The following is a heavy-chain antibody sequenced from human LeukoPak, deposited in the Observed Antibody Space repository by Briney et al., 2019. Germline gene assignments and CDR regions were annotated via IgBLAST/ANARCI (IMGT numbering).Heavy chain of an antibody. D-gene: IGHD3-10*01. J-gene: IGHJ4*02. Sequence: SETLSLTCTVSGGSISSSSYYWGWIRPPPGKGLEWIGSIYYSGSTYYNPSLKSRVTISVDTSKNQFSLKLSSVTAADTAVYYCARDRIAGFGELSRFDYWGQGTLVTVSS. CDR2: IYYSGST. CDR1: GGSISSSSYY. V-gene: IGHV4-39*02. CDR3: ARDRIAGFGELSRFDY.